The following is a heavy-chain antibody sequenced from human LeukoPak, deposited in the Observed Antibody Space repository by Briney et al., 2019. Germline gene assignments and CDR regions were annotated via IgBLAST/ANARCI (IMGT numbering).Heavy chain of an antibody. Sequence: PGGSLRLSCAASGFTFSSYWIHWVRQAPGKGLVWVSRINSDGSSTSYADSVKGRFTISRDNGKNTLYLQMNSLRAEDTAVYYCARGRLRGDFDYWGQGTLVTVSS. CDR2: INSDGSST. CDR1: GFTFSSYW. J-gene: IGHJ4*02. CDR3: ARGRLRGDFDY. D-gene: IGHD2-21*01. V-gene: IGHV3-74*01.